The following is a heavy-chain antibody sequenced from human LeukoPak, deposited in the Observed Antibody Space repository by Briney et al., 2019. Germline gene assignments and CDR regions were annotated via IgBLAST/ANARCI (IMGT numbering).Heavy chain of an antibody. V-gene: IGHV1-3*01. Sequence: ASVKVSCKASGYTFTSYAMNWVRQAPGQRLEWMGWINAGNGNTKYSQKFQGRVTMTEDTSTDTAYMELSSLRSEDTAVYYCATETSGSSSLWGEAYYFDYWGQGTLVTVSS. J-gene: IGHJ4*02. CDR1: GYTFTSYA. CDR2: INAGNGNT. D-gene: IGHD6-6*01. CDR3: ATETSGSSSLWGEAYYFDY.